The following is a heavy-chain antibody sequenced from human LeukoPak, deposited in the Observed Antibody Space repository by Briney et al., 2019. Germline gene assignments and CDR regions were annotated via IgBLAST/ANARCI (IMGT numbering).Heavy chain of an antibody. J-gene: IGHJ4*02. Sequence: GGSLRLSCAASGFIFSNYGMHWVRQAPGKGLEWVAFIQNDGSKKYYADSVKGRFTISRDNSKKTVYLQMNSLKPEDTAVYYCAKGREEYCSSTSCPTFDYWGQGTLVTVSS. CDR3: AKGREEYCSSTSCPTFDY. CDR1: GFIFSNYG. CDR2: IQNDGSKK. V-gene: IGHV3-30*02. D-gene: IGHD2-2*01.